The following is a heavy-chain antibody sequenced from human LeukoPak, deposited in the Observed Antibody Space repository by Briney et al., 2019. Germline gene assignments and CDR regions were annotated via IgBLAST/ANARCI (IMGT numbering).Heavy chain of an antibody. V-gene: IGHV4-34*01. CDR1: GGSFSGYY. D-gene: IGHD2-15*01. Sequence: SETLSLTCAVYGGSFSGYYWSWIRQPPGKGLEWIGEINHSGSTNYNPSLKSRRTISVDTSKNQFSLKLSSVTAADTAAYYCARGFCSGGSCYYGWFDPWGQGTLVTVSS. CDR3: ARGFCSGGSCYYGWFDP. CDR2: INHSGST. J-gene: IGHJ5*02.